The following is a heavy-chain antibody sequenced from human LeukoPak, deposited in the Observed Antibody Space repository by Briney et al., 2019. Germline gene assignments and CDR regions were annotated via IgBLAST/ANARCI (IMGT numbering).Heavy chain of an antibody. D-gene: IGHD4-11*01. CDR3: ASPPTVTTFDS. J-gene: IGHJ4*02. Sequence: PGGSLRLSCEASGFTFNTYSMNWARQAPGKGLEWVSSIDSSGGYMFYADSVKGRFTISRDNSKNTLYLQMNSLRADDTAVYYCASPPTVTTFDSWGQGTLVTVSS. CDR2: IDSSGGYM. CDR1: GFTFNTYS. V-gene: IGHV3-21*04.